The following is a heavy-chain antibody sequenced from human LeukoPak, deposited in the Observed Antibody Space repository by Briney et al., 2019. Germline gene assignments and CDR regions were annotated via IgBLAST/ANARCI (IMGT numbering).Heavy chain of an antibody. D-gene: IGHD3-10*01. J-gene: IGHJ3*02. CDR2: INPNSGGT. Sequence: WASVKVSCKASGYTFTGYYMHCVRQAPGQGLEWMGWINPNSGGTNYAQKFQGRVTMTRDTSISTAYMELSRLRSDDTAVYYCARGWAGELLNAFDIWGQGTMVTVSS. CDR3: ARGWAGELLNAFDI. CDR1: GYTFTGYY. V-gene: IGHV1-2*02.